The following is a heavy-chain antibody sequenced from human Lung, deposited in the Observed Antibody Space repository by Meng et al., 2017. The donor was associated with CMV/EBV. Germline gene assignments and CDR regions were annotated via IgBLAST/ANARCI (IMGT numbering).Heavy chain of an antibody. Sequence: ASVXVSXKASGYTFTSYYMHWVRQAPGQGLEWMGIINPSGGSTSYAQKFQGRVTMTRDTSTSTVYMELSSLRSEDTAAYYCSTSCSQWGYYYYYGMDVWGQGTTVTVSS. CDR3: STSCSQWGYYYYYGMDV. V-gene: IGHV1-46*01. D-gene: IGHD2-2*01. CDR1: GYTFTSYY. J-gene: IGHJ6*02. CDR2: INPSGGST.